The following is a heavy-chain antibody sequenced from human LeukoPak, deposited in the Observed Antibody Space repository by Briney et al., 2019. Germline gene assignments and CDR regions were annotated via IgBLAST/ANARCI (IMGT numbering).Heavy chain of an antibody. V-gene: IGHV3-13*04. D-gene: IGHD2-8*01. CDR2: IGIAGDT. J-gene: IGHJ2*01. Sequence: GGSLRLSCAASGFTFSSYDMHWVRQVTGRGLEWVSAIGIAGDTYYLGSVKGRFTISRENAKNSLYLQMNSLRAGDTAAYYCARDRLSNGAGWYFDLWGRGTLVSVPS. CDR3: ARDRLSNGAGWYFDL. CDR1: GFTFSSYD.